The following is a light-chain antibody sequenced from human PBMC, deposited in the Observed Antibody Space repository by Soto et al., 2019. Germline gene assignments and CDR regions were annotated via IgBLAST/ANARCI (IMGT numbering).Light chain of an antibody. CDR3: CSYAGSSTYVV. Sequence: QSALTQPASVSGSPGQSITISCTGTSSDVGSYKLVSWYQQHPDKAPKLMIYEVSKRPSGVSNRFSGSKSGNTASLTISGLLAEDEADYYCCSYAGSSTYVVFGGGTKVTVL. CDR1: SSDVGSYKL. V-gene: IGLV2-23*02. CDR2: EVS. J-gene: IGLJ2*01.